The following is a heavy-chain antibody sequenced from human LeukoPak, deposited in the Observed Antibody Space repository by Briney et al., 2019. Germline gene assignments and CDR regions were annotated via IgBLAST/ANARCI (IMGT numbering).Heavy chain of an antibody. D-gene: IGHD5-18*01. CDR3: ARGRGYSYGYFDY. V-gene: IGHV4-59*10. CDR1: GGSFSGYY. Sequence: SETLSLTCAVYGGSFSGYYWSWIRQPAGKVLEWIGRIYSSGNTNYNPSLKSRVTMSVDTSKNQFSLKLSFVTAADAAVYYCARGRGYSYGYFDYWGQGTLVTVSS. J-gene: IGHJ4*02. CDR2: IYSSGNT.